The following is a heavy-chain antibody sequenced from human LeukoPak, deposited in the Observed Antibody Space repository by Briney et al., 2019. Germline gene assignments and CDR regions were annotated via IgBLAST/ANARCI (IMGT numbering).Heavy chain of an antibody. CDR2: TYYRSKWYN. D-gene: IGHD3-22*01. V-gene: IGHV6-1*01. CDR3: ARDLNYYDSSGYSHDAFDI. CDR1: GDSVSSNSAA. J-gene: IGHJ3*02. Sequence: SQTLSLTCAISGDSVSSNSAAWNWIRQSPSRGLEWLGRTYYRSKWYNDYAVSVKSRITINPDTSKNQFSLQLNSVTPEDTAVYYCARDLNYYDSSGYSHDAFDIWGQGTMVTVSS.